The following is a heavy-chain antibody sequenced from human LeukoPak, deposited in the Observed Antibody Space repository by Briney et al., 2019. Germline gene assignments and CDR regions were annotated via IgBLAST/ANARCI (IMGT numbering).Heavy chain of an antibody. J-gene: IGHJ5*02. Sequence: SETLSLTCAVYGGSFSGYYWSWIRQPPGKGLEWIGEINHSGSTNYNPSLKSRVTISVDTSKNQLSLKLSSVTAADTAVYYCARRRVVPAAFDPWGQGTLVTVSS. CDR2: INHSGST. CDR3: ARRRVVPAAFDP. V-gene: IGHV4-34*01. CDR1: GGSFSGYY. D-gene: IGHD2-2*01.